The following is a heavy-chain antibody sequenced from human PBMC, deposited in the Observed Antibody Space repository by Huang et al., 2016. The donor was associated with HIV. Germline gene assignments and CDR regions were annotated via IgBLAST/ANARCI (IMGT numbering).Heavy chain of an antibody. CDR1: GYTFTNYW. V-gene: IGHV5-51*03. CDR3: ARIEVPAAYYYMDV. CDR2: INPGDSDT. Sequence: EVQLVQSGAEVKKPGESLKISCKASGYTFTNYWIVWMRQKSGKGLEGVVIINPGDSDTRYSPSFQGQVTISAVKSINTADLQWSSLKASDTATYYCARIEVPAAYYYMDVWGKGTTVTVYS. J-gene: IGHJ6*03. D-gene: IGHD2-2*01.